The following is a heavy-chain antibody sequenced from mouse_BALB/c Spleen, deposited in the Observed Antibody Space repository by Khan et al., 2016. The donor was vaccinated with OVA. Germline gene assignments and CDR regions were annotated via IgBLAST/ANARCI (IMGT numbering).Heavy chain of an antibody. Sequence: EVQLQESGPGLVKPSQSLSLTCTVTGYSITSNYAWNWIRQFPGNKLEWMGYISYSGSTNYNPSLKSRISITRDTSKNQFFLQLNSVTTEETATYYCARGNYYGYAMDYWGQGTSITVSS. D-gene: IGHD1-1*01. J-gene: IGHJ4*01. V-gene: IGHV3-2*02. CDR3: ARGNYYGYAMDY. CDR2: ISYSGST. CDR1: GYSITSNYA.